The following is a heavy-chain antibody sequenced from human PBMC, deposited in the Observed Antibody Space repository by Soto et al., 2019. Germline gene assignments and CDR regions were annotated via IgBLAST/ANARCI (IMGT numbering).Heavy chain of an antibody. V-gene: IGHV5-51*01. CDR1: GYSFTSYW. CDR3: ARHPLVGNYLYNGMDV. J-gene: IGHJ6*02. CDR2: IYPGDSDT. Sequence: PGESLKISCKGSGYSFTSYWIGWVRQMPGKGLEWMGIIYPGDSDTRYSPSFQGQVTISADKSISTAYLQWSSLKASDTAMYYCARHPLVGNYLYNGMDVWGQGTTVTVSS. D-gene: IGHD1-7*01.